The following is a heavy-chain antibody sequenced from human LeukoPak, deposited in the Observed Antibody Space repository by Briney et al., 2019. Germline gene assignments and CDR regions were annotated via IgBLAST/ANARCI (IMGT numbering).Heavy chain of an antibody. V-gene: IGHV3-30*02. CDR3: AKDRSIAAAGTLDY. CDR1: GFTFSSYG. J-gene: IGHJ4*02. Sequence: GGSLRLSCAASGFTFSSYGRHWVRQAPGKGLEWGAFIRYDGSNKYYADSVKGRFTISRDNSKNTLYLQMNSLRAEDTAVYYCAKDRSIAAAGTLDYWGQGTLVTVSS. D-gene: IGHD6-13*01. CDR2: IRYDGSNK.